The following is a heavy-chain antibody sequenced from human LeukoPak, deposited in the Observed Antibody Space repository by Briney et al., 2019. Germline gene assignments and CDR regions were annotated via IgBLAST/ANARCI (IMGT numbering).Heavy chain of an antibody. J-gene: IGHJ4*02. V-gene: IGHV2-5*01. Sequence: ESGPTLVNPTQTLTLTCTFSGFSLSTSGVGVGWIRQPPGKALEWLALIYWNDDKRYSPSLKSRLTITKDTSKNQVVLTMTNMDPVDTATYYCARLIYGGNAKNVDYWGQGTLVTVSS. CDR1: GFSLSTSGVG. CDR2: IYWNDDK. CDR3: ARLIYGGNAKNVDY. D-gene: IGHD4-23*01.